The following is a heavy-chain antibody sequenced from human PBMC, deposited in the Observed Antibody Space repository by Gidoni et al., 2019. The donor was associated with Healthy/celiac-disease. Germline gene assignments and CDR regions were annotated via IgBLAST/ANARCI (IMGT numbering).Heavy chain of an antibody. D-gene: IGHD6-13*01. J-gene: IGHJ4*02. CDR2: FDPEDGET. CDR3: ATYAGYSSSRPFDY. Sequence: QVPLVQSGAEVKKPGASVKVSCKVSGYTLTDLSMHWVLQAPGKGLEWMGGFDPEDGETIDAQKCQGRVTMTEDTSTDTAYMGLSSLRSEDTAVYYCATYAGYSSSRPFDYWGQGTLVTVSS. CDR1: GYTLTDLS. V-gene: IGHV1-24*01.